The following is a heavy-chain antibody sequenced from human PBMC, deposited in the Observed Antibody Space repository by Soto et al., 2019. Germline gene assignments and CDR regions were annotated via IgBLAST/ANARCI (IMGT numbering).Heavy chain of an antibody. V-gene: IGHV1-24*01. J-gene: IGHJ4*02. Sequence: ASVKVSCKVSGYTLTELSMHWVRQAPGKGLEWMGGFDPEDGETIYAQKFQGRVTMTEDTSTDTACMELSSLRSEDTAVYYCATDKRAAAGYWYFDYWGQGTLVTVSS. CDR1: GYTLTELS. CDR3: ATDKRAAAGYWYFDY. CDR2: FDPEDGET. D-gene: IGHD6-13*01.